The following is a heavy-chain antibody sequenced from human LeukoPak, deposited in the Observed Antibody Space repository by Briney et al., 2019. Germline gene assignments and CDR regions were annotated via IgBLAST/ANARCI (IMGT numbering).Heavy chain of an antibody. D-gene: IGHD3-3*01. Sequence: ASVKVSCKASGYTFTGYYMPWVRQAPGQGLEWMGRINPNRGGTNYAQKFQGRVTMTRDTSISTAYMELSRLRSDDTAVYYCARGGKVRFLEWFRHPQIDYWGQGTLVTVSS. J-gene: IGHJ4*02. V-gene: IGHV1-2*06. CDR3: ARGGKVRFLEWFRHPQIDY. CDR1: GYTFTGYY. CDR2: INPNRGGT.